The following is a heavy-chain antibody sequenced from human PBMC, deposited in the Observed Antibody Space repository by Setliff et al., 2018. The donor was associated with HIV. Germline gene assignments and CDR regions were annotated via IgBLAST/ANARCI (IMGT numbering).Heavy chain of an antibody. D-gene: IGHD3-22*01. CDR3: ARGDYDSSGYYNVDAFDI. CDR2: IYYSGST. Sequence: SETLSLTCTVSGGSISSHYWSWIRQPPGKGLEWIGSIYYSGSTNYNPSLKSRVTISVDTSKNQFSLKLSSVTAADTAVYYCARGDYDSSGYYNVDAFDIWG. CDR1: GGSISSHY. V-gene: IGHV4-59*11. J-gene: IGHJ3*02.